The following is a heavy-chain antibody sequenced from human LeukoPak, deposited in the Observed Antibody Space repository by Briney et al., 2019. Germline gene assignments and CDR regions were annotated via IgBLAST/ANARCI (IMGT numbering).Heavy chain of an antibody. D-gene: IGHD6-13*01. CDR2: IIPIFGTA. CDR3: ARTGGVTCSSSWYCWFDP. Sequence: ASVKVSCKASGGTFSSYAISWVRQAPGQGLEWMGGIIPIFGTANYAQKFQGRVTITADESTSTAYMELSSLRSEDTAVYYCARTGGVTCSSSWYCWFDPWGQGTLVTVSS. J-gene: IGHJ5*02. V-gene: IGHV1-69*13. CDR1: GGTFSSYA.